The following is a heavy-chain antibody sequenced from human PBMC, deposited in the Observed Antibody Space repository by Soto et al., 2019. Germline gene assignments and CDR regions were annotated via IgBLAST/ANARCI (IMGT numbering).Heavy chain of an antibody. D-gene: IGHD6-13*01. Sequence: XSLKVSCKASVYTFTGYYVHWVRQAPGQGLEWMGWINPNSGGTNYAQKFQGWVTMTRDTSISTAYMELSRLRSDDTAVYYCARGPYSSSWYHVCSGYYYGMDVWGQGTTVTASS. CDR2: INPNSGGT. CDR3: ARGPYSSSWYHVCSGYYYGMDV. J-gene: IGHJ6*02. V-gene: IGHV1-2*04. CDR1: VYTFTGYY.